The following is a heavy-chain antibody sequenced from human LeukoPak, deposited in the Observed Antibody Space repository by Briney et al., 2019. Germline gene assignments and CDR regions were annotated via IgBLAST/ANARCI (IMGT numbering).Heavy chain of an antibody. CDR1: GYSFTNYW. CDR3: ARPSDERSYDSSGYLI. J-gene: IGHJ3*02. CDR2: IYPHDSDT. Sequence: GESLKISCKGSGYSFTNYWIGWVRQKPGKGLEWMGIIYPHDSDTTYSPSFQGQVTISADKSINTAYLQWSGLRASDTAMYYCARPSDERSYDSSGYLIWGQGTMVTVSS. D-gene: IGHD3-22*01. V-gene: IGHV5-51*01.